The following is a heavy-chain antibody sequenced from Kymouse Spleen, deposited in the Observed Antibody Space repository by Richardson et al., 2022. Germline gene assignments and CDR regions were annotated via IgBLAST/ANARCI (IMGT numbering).Heavy chain of an antibody. J-gene: IGHJ4*02. CDR3: TTLYYGSGSYYNHFDY. Sequence: EVQLVESGGGLVKPGGSLRLSCAASGFTFSNAWMSWVRQAPGKGLEWVGRIKSKTDGGTTDYAAPVKGRFTISRDDSKNTLYLQMNSLKTEDTAVYYCTTLYYGSGSYYNHFDYWGQGTLVTVSS. CDR2: IKSKTDGGTT. CDR1: GFTFSNAW. V-gene: IGHV3-15*01. D-gene: IGHD3-10*01.